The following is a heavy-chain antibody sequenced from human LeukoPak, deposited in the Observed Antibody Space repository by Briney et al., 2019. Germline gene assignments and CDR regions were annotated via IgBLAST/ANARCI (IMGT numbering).Heavy chain of an antibody. CDR3: ARLNPASYYYYYYGMDV. Sequence: GASVKVSCKASGYTFTSYDINWVRQATGQGPEWMGWMNPNSGNTGYAQKFRGRVTMTRNTSISTAYMELSSLRSEDTAVYYCARLNPASYYYYYYGMDVWGQGTTVTVSS. CDR1: GYTFTSYD. J-gene: IGHJ6*02. V-gene: IGHV1-8*01. CDR2: MNPNSGNT. D-gene: IGHD6-6*01.